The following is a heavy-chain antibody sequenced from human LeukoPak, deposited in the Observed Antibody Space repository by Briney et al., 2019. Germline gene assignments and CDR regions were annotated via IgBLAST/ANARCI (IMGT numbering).Heavy chain of an antibody. Sequence: HPGGSLRLPCAASGFTFSSYAMHWVRQAPGKGLEWVAVISYDGSNKYYADSVKGRFTISRDNSKNTLYLQMNSLRAEDTAVYYCARDRAAAGYDAFDIWGQGTMVTVSS. CDR1: GFTFSSYA. CDR3: ARDRAAAGYDAFDI. V-gene: IGHV3-30-3*01. CDR2: ISYDGSNK. J-gene: IGHJ3*02. D-gene: IGHD6-13*01.